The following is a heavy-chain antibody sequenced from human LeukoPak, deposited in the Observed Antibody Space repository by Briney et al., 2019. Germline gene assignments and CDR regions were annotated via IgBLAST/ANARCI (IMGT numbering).Heavy chain of an antibody. Sequence: GGSLRLSCAASGFTFDDYAMHWVRQAPGKGLEWVSGISWNSGSIGYADSVKGRFTISRDNAKNSLYLQMNSVRAEDTALYYCAKDIRRFGHAEYFQHWGQGTLVTVSS. J-gene: IGHJ1*01. CDR3: AKDIRRFGHAEYFQH. CDR1: GFTFDDYA. D-gene: IGHD3-10*01. CDR2: ISWNSGSI. V-gene: IGHV3-9*01.